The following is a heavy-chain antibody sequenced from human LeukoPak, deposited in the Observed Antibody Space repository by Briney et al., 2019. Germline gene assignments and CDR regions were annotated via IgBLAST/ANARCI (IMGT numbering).Heavy chain of an antibody. Sequence: SETLSLTCTISGGSFSSGLYYWTWIRQPAGKGLEWIGRIYISGSTNYNPSLKSRVTISRDTSKNEFSLKLSSVTAADTAVYYCARYRLRGYYFDYWGQGTLVTVSS. CDR1: GGSFSSGLYY. J-gene: IGHJ4*02. CDR3: ARYRLRGYYFDY. CDR2: IYISGST. D-gene: IGHD4-17*01. V-gene: IGHV4-61*02.